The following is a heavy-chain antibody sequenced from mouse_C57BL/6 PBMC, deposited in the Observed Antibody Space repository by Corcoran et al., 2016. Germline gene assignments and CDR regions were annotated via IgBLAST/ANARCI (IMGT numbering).Heavy chain of an antibody. V-gene: IGHV9-3*01. Sequence: QIQLVQSGPELKKPGETVKISCKASGYTFTTYGMSWAKQAPGKGLKWMGWINTYSGVPTYADDFKGRFAFSLETSASTAYLQINNLKNEDTATYFCARSPYYYAMDYWGQGTSVTVSS. J-gene: IGHJ4*01. CDR1: GYTFTTYG. CDR3: ARSPYYYAMDY. CDR2: INTYSGVP.